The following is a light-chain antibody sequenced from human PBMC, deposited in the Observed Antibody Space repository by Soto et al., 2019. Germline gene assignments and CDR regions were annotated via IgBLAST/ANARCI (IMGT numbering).Light chain of an antibody. CDR2: DAS. CDR3: QQSYMDPIT. V-gene: IGKV1-39*01. Sequence: DIQMTQSPSSLSASVGARFTITCRASQSISTYLNWYQKKPGKAPNILIYDASRLQSGVPSRFSGSGGGTDFNLSISSVQPEDFATYFCQQSYMDPITFGQGTRLEIK. CDR1: QSISTY. J-gene: IGKJ5*01.